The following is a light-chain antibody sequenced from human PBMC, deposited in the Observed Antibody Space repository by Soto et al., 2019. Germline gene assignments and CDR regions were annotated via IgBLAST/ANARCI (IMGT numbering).Light chain of an antibody. CDR1: QSVSSN. Sequence: EIVMTQSPATLSVSPGERATLSCRASQSVSSNLAWYQHKPGQAPRLLISGASTRATGIPARFSGSGSGTEFTLTISSLEPEDFAVYYCQQRSNWPPTFGQGTRLEIK. CDR3: QQRSNWPPT. J-gene: IGKJ5*01. V-gene: IGKV3-15*01. CDR2: GAS.